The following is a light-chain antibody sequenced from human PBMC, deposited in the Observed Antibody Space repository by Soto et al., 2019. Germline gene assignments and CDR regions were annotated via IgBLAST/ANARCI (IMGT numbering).Light chain of an antibody. CDR1: SSNIGNNY. CDR3: GTLDSSLSAYV. J-gene: IGLJ1*01. V-gene: IGLV1-51*02. CDR2: ENN. Sequence: SVLRQPPSVSASPGQKVNISCSGSSSNIGNNYVSWYQQLPGTAPKLLIYENNKRPSGIPDRFSGSKSGTSATLGITGLQTGDEADYYCGTLDSSLSAYVFGTGTKVTVL.